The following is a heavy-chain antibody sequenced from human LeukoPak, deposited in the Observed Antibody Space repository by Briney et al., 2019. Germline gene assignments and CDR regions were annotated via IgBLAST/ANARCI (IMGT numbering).Heavy chain of an antibody. CDR2: INHSGRT. CDR3: ASITAAPDSYYYYYYMDV. J-gene: IGHJ6*03. D-gene: IGHD2-2*01. Sequence: SETLSLTCSVYGESFSGYYWSWIRQPPGKGLEWIGEINHSGRTNYNPSLKSRVTISVDTSKNQFSLKLSSVTAADTAVYYCASITAAPDSYYYYYYMDVWGKGTTVTVSS. V-gene: IGHV4-34*01. CDR1: GESFSGYY.